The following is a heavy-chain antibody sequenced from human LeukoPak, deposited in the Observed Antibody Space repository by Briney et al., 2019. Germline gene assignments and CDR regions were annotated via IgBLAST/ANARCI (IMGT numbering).Heavy chain of an antibody. CDR2: ISYDGSNK. D-gene: IGHD3-10*01. V-gene: IGHV3-30*03. J-gene: IGHJ3*02. CDR3: ARPGITAFDI. Sequence: PGGSLRLPCAASGFTFSSYGMHWVRQAPGKGLEWVAVISYDGSNKYYADSVKGRFTISRDNAKNSVSLYMNSLRAEDSAVYYCARPGITAFDIWGQGTMVTVSS. CDR1: GFTFSSYG.